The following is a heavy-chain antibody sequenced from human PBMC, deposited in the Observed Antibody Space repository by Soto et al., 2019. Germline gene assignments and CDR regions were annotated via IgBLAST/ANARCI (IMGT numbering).Heavy chain of an antibody. CDR1: GFTFRDYT. V-gene: IGHV3-64D*06. CDR2: IDSNGQIT. D-gene: IGHD2-2*01. J-gene: IGHJ4*02. Sequence: GGSLRLSCSASGFTFRDYTMHWVRQTSEKRLEYISIIDSNGQITDYAESVKGRFAISRDNSKNTLYLQMTSLRTDDTAVYYCVKDRLRHCTRTSCYLLDYWGQGT. CDR3: VKDRLRHCTRTSCYLLDY.